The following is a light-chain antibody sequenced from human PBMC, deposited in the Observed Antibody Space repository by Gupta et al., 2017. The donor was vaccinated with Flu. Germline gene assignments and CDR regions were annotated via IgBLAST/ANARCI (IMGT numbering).Light chain of an antibody. CDR1: QSLLHSNGYNY. CDR3: MQALQISWT. Sequence: DIVMTQSPLSLPVTPGEPASISCRSSQSLLHSNGYNYLDWYLQKPGQSPQLLIYWGSNRASGVPDRFSGSGSGTDFTLKISRVEAEDVGVYYCMQALQISWTFGQGTKGEIK. CDR2: WGS. J-gene: IGKJ1*01. V-gene: IGKV2-28*01.